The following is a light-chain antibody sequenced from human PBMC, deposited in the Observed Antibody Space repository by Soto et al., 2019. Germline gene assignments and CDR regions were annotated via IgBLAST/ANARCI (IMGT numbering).Light chain of an antibody. J-gene: IGKJ1*01. CDR2: GAS. Sequence: EIVLTQSPGTLSLSAGESATLLCRASHFVSSRNLAWYQQKPGQAPRLLIYGASSRAPGIPDRFSGSGSGTDFTLTITPLEPEDFAVYYCQRFGTSPPWTFGQGTKVDIK. V-gene: IGKV3-20*01. CDR3: QRFGTSPPWT. CDR1: HFVSSRN.